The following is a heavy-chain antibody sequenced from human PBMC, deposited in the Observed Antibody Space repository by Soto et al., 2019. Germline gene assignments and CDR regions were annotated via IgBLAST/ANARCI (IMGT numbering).Heavy chain of an antibody. J-gene: IGHJ1*01. D-gene: IGHD3-9*01. CDR2: FFDSGGT. CDR3: VRHNYGLLTGYPLEVQH. CDR1: GGSFSRYY. Sequence: QVQLQESGPGLVKPSETLSLTCTVSGGSFSRYYWSWIRQPPGKGLDWVGYFFDSGGTNYNPSLRGRVTMAVDPSKNQFSLKLGSVTAADTAVYYCVRHNYGLLTGYPLEVQHWGQGTLVTVSS. V-gene: IGHV4-59*01.